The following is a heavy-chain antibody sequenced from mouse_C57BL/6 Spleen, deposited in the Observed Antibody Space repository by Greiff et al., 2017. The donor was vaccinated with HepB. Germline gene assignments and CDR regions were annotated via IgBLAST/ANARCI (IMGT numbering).Heavy chain of an antibody. CDR1: GYTFSSYW. V-gene: IGHV1-80*01. J-gene: IGHJ4*01. CDR2: IDPGDGDT. CDR3: SCWDGYAGRSALDY. Sequence: QVQLQQSGAELVKPGASVKISCKASGYTFSSYWMNWVKQRPGKGLEWIGQIDPGDGDTNYNGKFKGKATLTADQSSSTAYMQLSSLTSEDSAVYFCSCWDGYAGRSALDYWGQGTPVTVSS. D-gene: IGHD2-2*01.